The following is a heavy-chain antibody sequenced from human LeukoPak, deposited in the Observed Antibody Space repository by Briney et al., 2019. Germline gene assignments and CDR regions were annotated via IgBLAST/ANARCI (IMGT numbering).Heavy chain of an antibody. V-gene: IGHV3-64*01. D-gene: IGHD1-1*01. J-gene: IGHJ4*02. Sequence: GGSLRLSCAASGFTFSSYAMHWVRRAPGKGLEYVSGISSHGGSTYYANSVKGRFTISRDNSKNMLYVQMGSLRAEDMAVYYCASRKLANDYWGQGTLVTVSS. CDR3: ASRKLANDY. CDR1: GFTFSSYA. CDR2: ISSHGGST.